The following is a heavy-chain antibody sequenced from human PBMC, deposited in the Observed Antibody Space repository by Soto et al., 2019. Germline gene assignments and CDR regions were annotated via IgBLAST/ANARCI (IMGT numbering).Heavy chain of an antibody. CDR3: AKNTFFDY. V-gene: IGHV3-23*01. CDR1: GFTFSRYA. Sequence: PGGSLRLSCAASGFTFSRYAMSWVREAPGRGLDWVSGITGSGSITYYAASVKGRFTISRDNSKNTLYLQMNSLRAEDTAVYYCAKNTFFDYWGQGTLVTVSS. CDR2: ITGSGSIT. J-gene: IGHJ4*02.